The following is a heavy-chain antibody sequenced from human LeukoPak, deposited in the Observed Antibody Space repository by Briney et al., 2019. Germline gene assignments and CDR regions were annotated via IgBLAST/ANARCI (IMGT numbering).Heavy chain of an antibody. V-gene: IGHV1-24*01. CDR2: FDPEDGET. Sequence: ASVKVSCKVSGYTLTELSMHWVRQAPGKGLEWMGGFDPEDGETIYAQKFQGRVTMTEDTSTDTAYMELSSLRSEDTAVYYCATFSYYSNSLGNWFDPWGQGTLVTVSS. J-gene: IGHJ5*02. CDR1: GYTLTELS. CDR3: ATFSYYSNSLGNWFDP. D-gene: IGHD4-11*01.